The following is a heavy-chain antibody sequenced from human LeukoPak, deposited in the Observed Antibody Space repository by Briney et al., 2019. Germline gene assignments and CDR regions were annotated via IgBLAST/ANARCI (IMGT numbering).Heavy chain of an antibody. CDR1: GFTFSSYS. Sequence: GGSLRLSCAASGFTFSSYSMNWVRQAPGKGLERVASISSSSSYIYYADSVKGRFTISRDNAKNSLYLQMNSLRAEDTAVYYCARDRNTKNIVVVPAAIWGQGTLVTVSS. D-gene: IGHD2-2*02. CDR2: ISSSSSYI. CDR3: ARDRNTKNIVVVPAAI. V-gene: IGHV3-21*01. J-gene: IGHJ4*02.